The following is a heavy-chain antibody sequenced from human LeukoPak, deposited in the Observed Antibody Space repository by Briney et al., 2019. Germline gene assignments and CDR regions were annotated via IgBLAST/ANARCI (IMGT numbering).Heavy chain of an antibody. Sequence: GSLRLSCAASGFTFSSYGMHWVRQAPGKGLEWVAVIWYDGSNKYYADSVKGRFTISRDNSKNTLYLQMNSLRAEDTAVYYCARGDIVVVPAALDYWGQGTLATVSS. D-gene: IGHD2-2*01. V-gene: IGHV3-33*01. CDR1: GFTFSSYG. CDR3: ARGDIVVVPAALDY. CDR2: IWYDGSNK. J-gene: IGHJ4*02.